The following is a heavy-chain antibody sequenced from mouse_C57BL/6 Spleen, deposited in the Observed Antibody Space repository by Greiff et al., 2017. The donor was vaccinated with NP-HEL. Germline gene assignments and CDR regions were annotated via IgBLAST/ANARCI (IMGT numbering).Heavy chain of an antibody. CDR1: GYTFTSYW. V-gene: IGHV1-64*01. Sequence: QVQLQQSGAELVKPGASVKLSCKASGYTFTSYWMHWVKQRPGQGLEWIGMIHPNSGSTNYNEKFKSKATLTVDKSSSTAYMQLSSLTSEDSAVDYCARYSSGYNYAMDYWGQGTSVTVSS. CDR3: ARYSSGYNYAMDY. D-gene: IGHD3-2*02. CDR2: IHPNSGST. J-gene: IGHJ4*01.